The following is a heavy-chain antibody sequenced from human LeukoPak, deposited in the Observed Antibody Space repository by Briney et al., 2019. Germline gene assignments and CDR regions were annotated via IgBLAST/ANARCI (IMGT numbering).Heavy chain of an antibody. D-gene: IGHD6-13*01. CDR2: IYASGST. CDR1: GGSISSGSYY. Sequence: SETLSLTCTVSGGSISSGSYYWSWIRQPAGKGLKWIGRIYASGSTNYNPSLKSRVTISVDTSKNQFSLKLSSVTAADTAVYYCARLHSPAAAFDYWGQGTLVTVSS. CDR3: ARLHSPAAAFDY. J-gene: IGHJ4*02. V-gene: IGHV4-61*02.